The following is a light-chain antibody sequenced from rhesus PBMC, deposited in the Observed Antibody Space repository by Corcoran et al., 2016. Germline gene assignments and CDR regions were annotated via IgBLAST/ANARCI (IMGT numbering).Light chain of an antibody. CDR1: QSLLYSSDNRNY. J-gene: IGKJ4*01. V-gene: IGKV4-1*01. Sequence: DIVMTQSPDSLAVSLGEKVTINCKSSQSLLYSSDNRNYLAWYQQKEGQAPNLLFYGASTRESGVPNRFSGGGSWTYFTFTISGLQAEDVAVYYFQQYYTAPLTFGGGTKVEIK. CDR2: GAS. CDR3: QQYYTAPLT.